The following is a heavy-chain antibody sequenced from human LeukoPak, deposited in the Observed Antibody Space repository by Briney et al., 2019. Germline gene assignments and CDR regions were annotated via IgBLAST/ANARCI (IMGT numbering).Heavy chain of an antibody. Sequence: GGSLRLSCTASGLAFSSYELNWVRQAPGKGLEWVSYISTDGGTIHYTDSVKGRFTISRDNSKNTLYLQMNSLRAEDTAVYYCAKAVGTTLSHFDYWGQGTLVTVSS. V-gene: IGHV3-48*03. CDR2: ISTDGGTI. CDR3: AKAVGTTLSHFDY. J-gene: IGHJ4*02. CDR1: GLAFSSYE. D-gene: IGHD1-1*01.